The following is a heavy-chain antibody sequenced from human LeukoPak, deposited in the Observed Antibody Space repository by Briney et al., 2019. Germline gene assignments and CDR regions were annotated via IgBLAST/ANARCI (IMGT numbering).Heavy chain of an antibody. D-gene: IGHD5-12*01. CDR2: MNPNSGNT. Sequence: ASVKVSRKASGYTFTSYDINWVRQATGQGREWMGWMNPNSGNTGYAQKFQGRVTMNRNTSISTAYMELSSLRSEDTAVYYCARGGGRLRGITYNWFDPWGQGTLVTVSS. J-gene: IGHJ5*02. V-gene: IGHV1-8*01. CDR3: ARGGGRLRGITYNWFDP. CDR1: GYTFTSYD.